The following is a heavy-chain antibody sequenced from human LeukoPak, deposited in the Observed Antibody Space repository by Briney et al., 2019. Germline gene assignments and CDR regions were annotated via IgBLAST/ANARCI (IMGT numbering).Heavy chain of an antibody. CDR1: GYSISSGYY. V-gene: IGHV4-38-2*02. J-gene: IGHJ6*03. Sequence: ETLSLTCTVSGYSISSGYYWGWIRQPPGKGLEGIGSMFHRGSTYYNPSLKSGVPMSADTSKNQSSLKLSSATAADTAVYYCARGTGFGGGNGVYYYYYYYMDVWGKGTTVTVSS. CDR2: MFHRGST. CDR3: ARGTGFGGGNGVYYYYYYYMDV. D-gene: IGHD2-8*01.